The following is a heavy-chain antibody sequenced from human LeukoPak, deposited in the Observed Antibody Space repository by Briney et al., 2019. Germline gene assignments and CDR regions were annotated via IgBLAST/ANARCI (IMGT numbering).Heavy chain of an antibody. CDR2: ISSNGVST. J-gene: IGHJ4*02. CDR1: GFTFSIYA. D-gene: IGHD6-13*01. Sequence: PGGSLRLSCAASGFTFSIYAMHWVRQAPGTGLEYVASISSNGVSTSYANSVKGRFTISRDNSKNTLYLQMGSLRGEDMAVYYCARDRVGSSWSEFDHWGQGTLVTVSS. V-gene: IGHV3-64*01. CDR3: ARDRVGSSWSEFDH.